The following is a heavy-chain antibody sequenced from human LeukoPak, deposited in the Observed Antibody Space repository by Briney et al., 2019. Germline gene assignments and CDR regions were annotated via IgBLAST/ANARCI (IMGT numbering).Heavy chain of an antibody. CDR3: AKDVGSSGLLDY. CDR2: ISYDGSNK. V-gene: IGHV3-30*18. D-gene: IGHD6-19*01. J-gene: IGHJ4*02. Sequence: GGSLRLSCAASGFTFSSYGMHWVRQAPGKGLEWVAVISYDGSNKYYADSVKGRFTISRDNSKNTLYLQMNSLRAEDTAVYYCAKDVGSSGLLDYWGQGTLVTVSS. CDR1: GFTFSSYG.